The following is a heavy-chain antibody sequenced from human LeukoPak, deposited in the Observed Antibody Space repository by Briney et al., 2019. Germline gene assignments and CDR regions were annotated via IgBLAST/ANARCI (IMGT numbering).Heavy chain of an antibody. CDR1: GYTFTGYY. Sequence: ASVTVSCKASGYTFTGYYMHWVRQAPGQGIEWVGVINPNSGGTNYAQKFQGRVTMARDTSISTAYMELSRLRSDDTAVYYCARAQSGCSGGSCYFDYWGQGTLVTVSS. D-gene: IGHD2-15*01. CDR3: ARAQSGCSGGSCYFDY. J-gene: IGHJ4*02. CDR2: INPNSGGT. V-gene: IGHV1-2*02.